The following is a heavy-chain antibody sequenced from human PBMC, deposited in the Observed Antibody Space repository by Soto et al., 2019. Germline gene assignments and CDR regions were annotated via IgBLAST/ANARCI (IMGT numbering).Heavy chain of an antibody. V-gene: IGHV1-69*02. D-gene: IGHD3-22*01. CDR2: IIPILGIA. J-gene: IGHJ4*02. CDR3: ARGPHYDSSGYPPDY. CDR1: GGTFSRYS. Sequence: SLKVSCKASGGTFSRYSITWVQQAPGHGLEWIGRIIPILGIASYAQKLQGRVTMTTDTSTSTAYMELRSLRSDDTAVYYCARGPHYDSSGYPPDYWGQGTLVTVSS.